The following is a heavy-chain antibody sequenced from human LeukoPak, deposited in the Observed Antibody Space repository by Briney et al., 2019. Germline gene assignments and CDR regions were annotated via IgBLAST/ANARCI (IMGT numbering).Heavy chain of an antibody. CDR2: ISSSGSTI. J-gene: IGHJ6*02. D-gene: IGHD5-18*01. Sequence: GGSLRLSCAASGFTFSSYEMNWVRQAPGKGLEWVSYISSSGSTIYCADSVKGRFTISRDNAKNSLYLQMNSLRAEDTAVYYCARDAIQLWSPYGMDVWGQGTTVTVSS. CDR3: ARDAIQLWSPYGMDV. V-gene: IGHV3-48*03. CDR1: GFTFSSYE.